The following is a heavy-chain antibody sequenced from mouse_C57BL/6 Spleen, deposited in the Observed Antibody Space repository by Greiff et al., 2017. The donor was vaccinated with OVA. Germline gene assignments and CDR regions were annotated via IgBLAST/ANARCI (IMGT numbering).Heavy chain of an antibody. J-gene: IGHJ1*03. CDR1: GYTFTSYW. CDR3: AGYSNYAYWYFDV. D-gene: IGHD2-5*01. V-gene: IGHV1-53*01. CDR2: INPSNGGT. Sequence: VQLQQPGTELVKPGASVKLSCKASGYTFTSYWMHWVKQRPGQGLEWIGNINPSNGGTNYNEKFKSKATLTVDKSSSTAYMQLSSLTSEDSAVYYCAGYSNYAYWYFDVWGTWTTVTVSS.